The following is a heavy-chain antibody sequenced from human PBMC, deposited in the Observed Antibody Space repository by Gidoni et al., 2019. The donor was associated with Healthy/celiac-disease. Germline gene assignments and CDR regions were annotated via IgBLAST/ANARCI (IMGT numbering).Heavy chain of an antibody. Sequence: QVQLQQWGAGLLKPSETLSLTCAVYGGSFSGYYWSWIRQPPGKGLEWIGEINHSGSTNYNPSLKSRVTISVDTSKNQFSLKLSSVTAADTAVYYCARGLGLWEQLAPWGQGTLVTVSS. CDR1: GGSFSGYY. V-gene: IGHV4-34*01. CDR2: INHSGST. D-gene: IGHD6-6*01. J-gene: IGHJ4*02. CDR3: ARGLGLWEQLAP.